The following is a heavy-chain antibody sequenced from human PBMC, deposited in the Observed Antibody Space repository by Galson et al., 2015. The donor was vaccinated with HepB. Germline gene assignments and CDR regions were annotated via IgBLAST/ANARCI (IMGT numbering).Heavy chain of an antibody. D-gene: IGHD2-2*01. V-gene: IGHV3-23*01. CDR3: AKDATNCRTTTCLTYLDY. CDR1: GFTFTTFA. Sequence: SLRLSCAASGFTFTTFALSWVRQSPGKGLELVSTISGGGGGTYYADSVKGRFTISRDNSKNTLYLQMSSLRAEDTAVYYCAKDATNCRTTTCLTYLDYWGQGTLVTVSS. CDR2: ISGGGGGT. J-gene: IGHJ4*02.